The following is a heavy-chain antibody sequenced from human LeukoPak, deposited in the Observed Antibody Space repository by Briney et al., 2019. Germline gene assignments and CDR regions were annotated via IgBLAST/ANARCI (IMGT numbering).Heavy chain of an antibody. V-gene: IGHV4-34*01. CDR3: ARGKGVPAY. CDR2: INHSGST. CDR1: GGSFSGYY. Sequence: PSETLSLTCAVYGGSFSGYYWSWIRQPPGKGLEWIGEINHSGSTNYNPSLKSRVTISVDTSKNQFSLKLSSVTAADTAVYYCARGKGVPAYWGQGTLVTVSS. J-gene: IGHJ4*02. D-gene: IGHD2-8*01.